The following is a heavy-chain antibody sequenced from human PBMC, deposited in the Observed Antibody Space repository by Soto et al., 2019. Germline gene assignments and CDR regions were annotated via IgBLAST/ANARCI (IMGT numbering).Heavy chain of an antibody. CDR3: ARGGGSGYERPKYYYYYMDV. J-gene: IGHJ6*03. Sequence: PSETLSLTCAVYGGSFSGYYWSWIRQPPGKGLEWIGEINHSGSTNYNPSLKSRVTISVDTSKNQFSLKLSSVTAGEKAVYYCARGGGSGYERPKYYYYYMDVWGKGTTVTVS. CDR1: GGSFSGYY. CDR2: INHSGST. D-gene: IGHD5-12*01. V-gene: IGHV4-34*01.